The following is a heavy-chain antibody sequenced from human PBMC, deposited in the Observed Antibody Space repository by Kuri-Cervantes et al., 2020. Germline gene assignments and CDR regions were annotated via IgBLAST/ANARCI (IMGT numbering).Heavy chain of an antibody. D-gene: IGHD4-23*01. CDR2: IYYSGST. Sequence: SETLSLTCTVSGGSISSSYWSWIRQPPGKGLEWIRYIYYSGSTNYNPSLKSRVTISVDTSKNQFSLKLSSVTAADTAVYYCARGVGTYGGDAFDIWGQGTMVTVSS. J-gene: IGHJ3*02. V-gene: IGHV4-59*01. CDR3: ARGVGTYGGDAFDI. CDR1: GGSISSSY.